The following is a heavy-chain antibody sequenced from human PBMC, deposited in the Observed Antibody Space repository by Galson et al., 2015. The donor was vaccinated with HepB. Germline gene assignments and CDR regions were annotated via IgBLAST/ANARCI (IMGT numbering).Heavy chain of an antibody. D-gene: IGHD3-10*01. CDR3: ASKLVRGVYYYYGTDV. CDR2: ISFDGTNK. J-gene: IGHJ6*02. Sequence: SLRLSCAASGFTFSSYAMHWVRQAPGKGLEWVAVISFDGTNKYYADSVKGRFTISRDNSKNTLYLQMNSLRAEDTAVYYCASKLVRGVYYYYGTDVWGQGTTVTVSS. V-gene: IGHV3-30-3*01. CDR1: GFTFSSYA.